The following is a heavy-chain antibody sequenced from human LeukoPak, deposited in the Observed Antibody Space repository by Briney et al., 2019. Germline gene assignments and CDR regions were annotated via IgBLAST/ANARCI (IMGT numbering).Heavy chain of an antibody. Sequence: SETLSLTCTVSGGSISSSSYYWGWIRQPPGKGLEWIGSIYYSGSTYYNPSPRSRVTISVDTSKNQFSLKLSSVTAADAAVYYCARHHNSYDFWSGLDYWGQGTLVTVSS. J-gene: IGHJ4*02. CDR2: IYYSGST. CDR3: ARHHNSYDFWSGLDY. CDR1: GGSISSSSYY. D-gene: IGHD3-3*01. V-gene: IGHV4-39*01.